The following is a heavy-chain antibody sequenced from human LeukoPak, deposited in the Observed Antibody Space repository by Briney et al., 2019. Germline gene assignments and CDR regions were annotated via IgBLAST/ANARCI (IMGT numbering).Heavy chain of an antibody. D-gene: IGHD3-10*02. CDR3: AELGITMIGGV. CDR1: GFTFSNYW. Sequence: AGGSLRLSCAASGFTFSNYWMSWVRQAPGKGLEWVANIKEDGSEQYYVDSVKGRFTISRDNAKNSLYLQMNSLRAEDTAVYYCAELGITMIGGVWGKGTTVTISS. J-gene: IGHJ6*04. CDR2: IKEDGSEQ. V-gene: IGHV3-7*01.